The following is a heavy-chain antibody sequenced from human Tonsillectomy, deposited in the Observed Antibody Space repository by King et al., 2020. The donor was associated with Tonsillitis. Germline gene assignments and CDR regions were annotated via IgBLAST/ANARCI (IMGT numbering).Heavy chain of an antibody. V-gene: IGHV3-23*04. CDR2: ISGSGGST. J-gene: IGHJ4*02. CDR3: AKRRGYSYGFFDY. D-gene: IGHD5-18*01. CDR1: GFTFSSYA. Sequence: VQLVESGGGLVQPGGSLRLSCAASGFTFSSYAMSWVRQAPGKGPEWVSAISGSGGSTYYADSVKGQFTISRDNSKNTLYLQMNSLRAEDTAVYYCAKRRGYSYGFFDYWGQGTLVTVSS.